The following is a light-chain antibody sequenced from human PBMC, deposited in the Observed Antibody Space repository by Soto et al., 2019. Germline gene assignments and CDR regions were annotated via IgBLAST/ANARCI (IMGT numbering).Light chain of an antibody. CDR1: QRVYSY. CDR2: DAS. Sequence: EIVLTQSPANLSLSPGERATLSCRASQRVYSYLAWFQQIPGQAPRLLMYDASKRAAGIPARFSGSGSGTDFTLTISSLEPEDFAVYYCQQRSSWPRTFGQGTKVDIK. CDR3: QQRSSWPRT. V-gene: IGKV3-11*01. J-gene: IGKJ1*01.